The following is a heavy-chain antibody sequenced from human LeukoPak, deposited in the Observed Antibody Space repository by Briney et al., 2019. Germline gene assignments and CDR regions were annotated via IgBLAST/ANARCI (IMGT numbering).Heavy chain of an antibody. Sequence: GGSLRLSCAASGFTFSSYWMSWVRQAPGKGLEWVANIRQDGSVQNYVDSVKGRFTISRDNPKNSVYLQMSSLRAEDTAVYYCLVTTRSRGFDYWGQGPLVTVSS. CDR3: LVTTRSRGFDY. D-gene: IGHD1/OR15-1a*01. CDR1: GFTFSSYW. CDR2: IRQDGSVQ. J-gene: IGHJ4*02. V-gene: IGHV3-7*01.